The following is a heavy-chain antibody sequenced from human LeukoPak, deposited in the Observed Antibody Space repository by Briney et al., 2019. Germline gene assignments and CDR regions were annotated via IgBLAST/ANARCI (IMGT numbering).Heavy chain of an antibody. D-gene: IGHD1-14*01. CDR1: GFTFSSYW. J-gene: IGHJ3*02. CDR3: AREGAPLITSQNIGDAFDI. CDR2: IKQDGSEK. V-gene: IGHV3-7*01. Sequence: PGGSLILSCAASGFTFSSYWMSWVRQAPGKGLEWVANIKQDGSEKYYVDSVKGRFTISRDNSKNTLYLQMNSLRAEDTAVYYCAREGAPLITSQNIGDAFDIWGQGTMVTVSS.